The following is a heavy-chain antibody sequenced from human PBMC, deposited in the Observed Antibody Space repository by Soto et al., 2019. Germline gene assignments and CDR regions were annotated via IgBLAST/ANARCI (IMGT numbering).Heavy chain of an antibody. CDR3: AKFAESSGYFDY. Sequence: QVQLEQSGAEVRKPGSSVKVSCKASGGTFSRSAISWVRQAPGQGLEWMGGIIPFFGTANYAQKFHGRVTITADEPTGTAYMELSRLTSEDTAIYYCAKFAESSGYFDYWGQGAVITVSS. CDR2: IIPFFGTA. CDR1: GGTFSRSA. J-gene: IGHJ4*02. V-gene: IGHV1-69*01. D-gene: IGHD6-19*01.